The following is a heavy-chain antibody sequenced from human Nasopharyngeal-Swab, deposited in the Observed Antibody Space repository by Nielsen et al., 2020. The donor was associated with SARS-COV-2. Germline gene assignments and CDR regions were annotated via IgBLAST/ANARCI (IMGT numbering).Heavy chain of an antibody. CDR1: GFTFSSYA. J-gene: IGHJ4*02. V-gene: IGHV3-23*01. CDR3: ARARDGYATWFYY. Sequence: GGSLRLSCAASGFTFSSYAMSWVRQAPGKGLEWVSSISGSGGSTYYADSVKGRFTISRDNSKNTLYLQMNSLRDEDTAVYYCARARDGYATWFYYWGQGTLVTVSS. D-gene: IGHD5-24*01. CDR2: ISGSGGST.